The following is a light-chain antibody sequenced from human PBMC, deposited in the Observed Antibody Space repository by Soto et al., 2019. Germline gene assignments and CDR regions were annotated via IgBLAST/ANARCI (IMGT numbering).Light chain of an antibody. J-gene: IGKJ1*01. CDR2: ETS. CDR3: QQYGGSPWT. CDR1: QSVSSSH. Sequence: EIVLTQSPGTLSLSPGERATLSCRASQSVSSSHLAWYQQTPGQSPRLLIYETSNRATGIPDRFSGSGFGTDFTLTISRLEPEDFAVYYCQQYGGSPWTFGQGTKVEIK. V-gene: IGKV3-20*01.